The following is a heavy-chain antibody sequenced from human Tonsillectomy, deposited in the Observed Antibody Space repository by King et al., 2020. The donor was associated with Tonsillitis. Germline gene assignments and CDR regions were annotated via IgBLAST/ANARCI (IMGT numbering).Heavy chain of an antibody. D-gene: IGHD2-15*01. CDR1: GLTFTSYG. Sequence: VQLVESGGGVVQPGRSLELSCAASGLTFTSYGMHGVRRAPGKGLEGVAVYDVGNKYYADSVKGRFTISRENTKNRLSLQMNRLRAEDTAVYYCAKQRGGYCSGGICYIYYGMDVWGQGTTVTVSS. CDR2: YDVGNK. V-gene: IGHV3-30*18. J-gene: IGHJ6*02. CDR3: AKQRGGYCSGGICYIYYGMDV.